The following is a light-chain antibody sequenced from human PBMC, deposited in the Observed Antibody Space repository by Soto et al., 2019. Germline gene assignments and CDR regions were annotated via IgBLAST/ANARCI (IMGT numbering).Light chain of an antibody. Sequence: EIVLTQSPGTQSLSPGERATLSCRASHSVSSSYLAWYQQKPGQAPRLLIYGASSRATGIPDRFSGSGSWTDFNLTISRLEPEDFAVYYCQQYGSSPPITFGQGTRLEIK. J-gene: IGKJ5*01. CDR2: GAS. CDR3: QQYGSSPPIT. V-gene: IGKV3-20*01. CDR1: HSVSSSY.